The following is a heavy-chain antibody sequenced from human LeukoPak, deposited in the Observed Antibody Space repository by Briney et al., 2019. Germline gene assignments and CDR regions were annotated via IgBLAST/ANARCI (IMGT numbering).Heavy chain of an antibody. CDR3: AKEEGITMIVVVIGSAFDI. CDR2: ISGSGGST. CDR1: GFTFSSYA. V-gene: IGHV3-23*01. D-gene: IGHD3-22*01. Sequence: GGSLRLSCAASGFTFSSYAMSWVRQAPGKGLEWVSAISGSGGSTYYADSVKGRFTVSRDNSKNTLYLQMNSLRAEDTAVYYCAKEEGITMIVVVIGSAFDIWGQGTMVTVSS. J-gene: IGHJ3*02.